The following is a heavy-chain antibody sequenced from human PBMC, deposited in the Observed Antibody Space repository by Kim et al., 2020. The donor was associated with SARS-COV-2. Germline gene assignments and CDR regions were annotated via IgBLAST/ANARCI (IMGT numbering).Heavy chain of an antibody. CDR1: GGSISSGGYY. CDR2: IYYSGST. CDR3: ARGTLWFGGDY. V-gene: IGHV4-31*03. J-gene: IGHJ4*02. Sequence: SETLSLTCTVSGGSISSGGYYWSWIRQHPGKGLEWIGHIYYSGSTYYNPSLKSRVTISVDTSKNQFSLKLSSVTAADTAVYYCARGTLWFGGDYWGQGTLVTVSS. D-gene: IGHD3-10*01.